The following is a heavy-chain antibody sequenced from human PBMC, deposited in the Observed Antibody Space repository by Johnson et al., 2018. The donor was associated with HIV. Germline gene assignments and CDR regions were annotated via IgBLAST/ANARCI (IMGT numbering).Heavy chain of an antibody. Sequence: VQLVESGGGLVQSGGSLRLSCAASGFTFRSYWMSWVRQAPGKGLEWVANIKQDGSEKYYVDGVKGRFTISRDNAKNSLFLQMNSLRAEDTAVYYCARDQTIQLWSDAFDIWGQGTMVTVSS. J-gene: IGHJ3*02. V-gene: IGHV3-7*01. CDR1: GFTFRSYW. CDR2: IKQDGSEK. D-gene: IGHD5-18*01. CDR3: ARDQTIQLWSDAFDI.